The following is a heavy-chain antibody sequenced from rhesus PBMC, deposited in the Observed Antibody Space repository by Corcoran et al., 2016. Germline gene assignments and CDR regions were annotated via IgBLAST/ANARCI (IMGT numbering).Heavy chain of an antibody. V-gene: IGHV4-99*02. J-gene: IGHJ4*01. Sequence: QVQLQESGPGLVKPSETLSLTCAVSGYSISSGYYWGWIRQPPGKGLEYIGYISGSSGSTYYNPSLTSRVTISKDTSKNQFSLQLSSVTAADTAVYYCARGGSWSYYFDYWGQGVLVTVSS. CDR1: GYSISSGYY. CDR3: ARGGSWSYYFDY. CDR2: ISGSSGST. D-gene: IGHD6-13*01.